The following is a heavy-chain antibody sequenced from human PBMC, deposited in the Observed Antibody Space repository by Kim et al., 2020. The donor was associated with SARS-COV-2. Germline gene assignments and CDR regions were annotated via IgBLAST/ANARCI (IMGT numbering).Heavy chain of an antibody. CDR1: GFTFNNYA. V-gene: IGHV3-23*01. J-gene: IGHJ4*02. D-gene: IGHD3-22*01. CDR2: VSARGDNT. CDR3: ARVGDFDSSGYST. Sequence: GGSLRLSCAASGFTFNNYAMAWVRQAPEKGLQWVASVSARGDNTRLADPVKGRFSVSRDNSRNTLYLQMIGLRGEDTGLYYCARVGDFDSSGYSTWGQGTLVTVSS.